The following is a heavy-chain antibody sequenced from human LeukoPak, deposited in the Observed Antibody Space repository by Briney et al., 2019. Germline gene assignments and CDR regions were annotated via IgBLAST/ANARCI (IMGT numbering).Heavy chain of an antibody. Sequence: PGGSLRLSCAASGFTFSSYAMHWVRQAPGKGLEWVAVILYVGSNKYYADSVKGRFTISRDNSKNTLYLQMNSLRAEDTAVYYCARGSPNYSFDYWGQGTLVTVSS. CDR1: GFTFSSYA. CDR2: ILYVGSNK. D-gene: IGHD4-11*01. V-gene: IGHV3-30-3*01. J-gene: IGHJ4*02. CDR3: ARGSPNYSFDY.